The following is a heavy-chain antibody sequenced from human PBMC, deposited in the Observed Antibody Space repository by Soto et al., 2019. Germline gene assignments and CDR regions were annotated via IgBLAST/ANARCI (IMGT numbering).Heavy chain of an antibody. CDR2: IHRAGST. J-gene: IGHJ5*02. Sequence: EVQLVESGGGLVQPGGSLRLSCAASGFTVNNNYMTWVRQAPGTGLEWVSLIHRAGSTYYKYSGKGRFTISRDISKTILYLQMNTTRPDDTAVYYCARVDGGTSAWGQGTLVTVSS. V-gene: IGHV3-66*01. D-gene: IGHD2-15*01. CDR3: ARVDGGTSA. CDR1: GFTVNNNY.